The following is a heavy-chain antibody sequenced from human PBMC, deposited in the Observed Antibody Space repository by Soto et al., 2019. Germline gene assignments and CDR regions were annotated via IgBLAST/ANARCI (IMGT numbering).Heavy chain of an antibody. V-gene: IGHV1-3*01. J-gene: IGHJ2*01. CDR2: INGGNGYT. D-gene: IGHD5-12*01. CDR3: ARNRDGFINRPYWFFDL. CDR1: GYSFITYT. Sequence: ASVKVSCKASGYSFITYTMHWLRQAPGQRLEWMGWINGGNGYTRSAQTFQGRVTFTRDTSANTAYMELSSLRSEDTAVYYCARNRDGFINRPYWFFDLWGRGTLVTVSS.